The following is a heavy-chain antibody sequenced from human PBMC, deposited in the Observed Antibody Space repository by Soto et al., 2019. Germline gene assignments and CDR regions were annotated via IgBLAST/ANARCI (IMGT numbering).Heavy chain of an antibody. CDR3: ARHPPPGYYYDSSGYYGYFQH. J-gene: IGHJ1*01. CDR1: GFTFSSYA. D-gene: IGHD3-22*01. Sequence: TGGSLRLSCAASGFTFSSYAISWGRQAPGKGLEWVSAISVTGGGTSYADSVKGRFTISRDNSKNTLYLQMNSLGVEDTAVYYCARHPPPGYYYDSSGYYGYFQHWGQGTPVTVSS. V-gene: IGHV3-23*01. CDR2: ISVTGGGT.